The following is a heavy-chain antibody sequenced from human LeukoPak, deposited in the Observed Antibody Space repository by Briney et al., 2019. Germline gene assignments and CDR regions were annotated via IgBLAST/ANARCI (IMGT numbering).Heavy chain of an antibody. V-gene: IGHV3-74*01. Sequence: GGPLRLSCAASGFTFSSYWMHWVRQAPGKGLVWVSRIKSDGSTNYADSVKGRFTISRDNAKNTVSLQMNSLRAEDTGVYFCARALSEIGGYYPEYFRHWGQGTLVTVSS. CDR2: IKSDGST. CDR1: GFTFSSYW. CDR3: ARALSEIGGYYPEYFRH. J-gene: IGHJ1*01. D-gene: IGHD3-22*01.